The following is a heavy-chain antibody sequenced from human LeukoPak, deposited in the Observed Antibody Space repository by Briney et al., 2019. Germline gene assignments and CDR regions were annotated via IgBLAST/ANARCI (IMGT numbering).Heavy chain of an antibody. CDR3: ARVPSPVLSPQYNWFDP. V-gene: IGHV3-30-3*01. CDR2: ISYDGSDE. J-gene: IGHJ5*02. CDR1: GFTFSSYA. Sequence: PGGSLRLSCAASGFTFSSYAMHWVRQAPGKGLEWVAVISYDGSDEYYADSVKGRFTISRDNSKNTPYLQMNSLRAEDTAVYYCARVPSPVLSPQYNWFDPWGQGTLVTVSS.